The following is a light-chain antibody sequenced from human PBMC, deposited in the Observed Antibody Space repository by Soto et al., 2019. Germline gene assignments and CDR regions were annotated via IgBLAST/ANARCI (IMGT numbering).Light chain of an antibody. J-gene: IGKJ1*01. V-gene: IGKV1-27*01. CDR2: AAS. Sequence: DIQMTQSPSSLSASVGDRVTITCRASQGISNSLAWFQQKPGKVPKLLIYAASTLQSGLPSRFSGSGSGTDFTLTNSSLQPEDVANYYCQKYNSAPWTFGQGTKVEIK. CDR1: QGISNS. CDR3: QKYNSAPWT.